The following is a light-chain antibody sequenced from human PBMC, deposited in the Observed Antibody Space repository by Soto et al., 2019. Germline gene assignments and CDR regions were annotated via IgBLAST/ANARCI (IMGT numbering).Light chain of an antibody. J-gene: IGKJ5*01. CDR3: QQRSHRLFT. CDR1: QSVSSY. Sequence: IVLTQSPATLSLSPGERATLSCRASQSVSSYLAWYQQKPGQAPRLLISDASTTATRIPARFSGSGSGTDFTLTISSLEPEDFAVYSCQQRSHRLFTFGPGTRLEXK. CDR2: DAS. V-gene: IGKV3-11*01.